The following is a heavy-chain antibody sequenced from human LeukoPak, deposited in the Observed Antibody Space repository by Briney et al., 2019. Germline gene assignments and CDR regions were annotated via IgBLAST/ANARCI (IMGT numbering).Heavy chain of an antibody. V-gene: IGHV1-69*13. D-gene: IGHD1-1*01. J-gene: IGHJ6*02. CDR1: GGTFSSYA. CDR2: IIPIFGTA. CDR3: AAAHDQYYYYGMDV. Sequence: ASVNVSCKASGGTFSSYAISWVRQAPGQGLEWMGGIIPIFGTANYAQKFQGRVTITADESTSTAYMELSSLRSEDTAVYYCAAAHDQYYYYGMDVWGQGTTVTVSS.